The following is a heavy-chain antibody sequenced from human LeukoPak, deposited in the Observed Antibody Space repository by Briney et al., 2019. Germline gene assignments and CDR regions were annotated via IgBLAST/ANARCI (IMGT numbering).Heavy chain of an antibody. Sequence: GGSLRLSCAASGFTFSSYAMHWVRQAPGKGLEWVAVISYDGSNKYYADSVKGRFTISRDNSKNTLYLQMNSLRAEDTAVYYCARDHGSGFWFDPWGQGTLVTVSS. CDR1: GFTFSSYA. V-gene: IGHV3-30*04. CDR2: ISYDGSNK. D-gene: IGHD3-10*01. J-gene: IGHJ5*02. CDR3: ARDHGSGFWFDP.